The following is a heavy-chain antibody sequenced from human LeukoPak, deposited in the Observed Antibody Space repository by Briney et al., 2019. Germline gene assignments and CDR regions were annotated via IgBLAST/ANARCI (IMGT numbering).Heavy chain of an antibody. Sequence: GGSLRLSCAASGFTFTSYAMSWVRQAPGKGLEWLLGISINVDNTYYADSLMGRFTISRDNSKSTLFLQMNSLRAEDTAVYYCARFSRSYCSSTGCSKYFDYWGQGTLVTVSS. J-gene: IGHJ4*02. CDR2: ISINVDNT. V-gene: IGHV3-23*01. CDR3: ARFSRSYCSSTGCSKYFDY. D-gene: IGHD2-2*01. CDR1: GFTFTSYA.